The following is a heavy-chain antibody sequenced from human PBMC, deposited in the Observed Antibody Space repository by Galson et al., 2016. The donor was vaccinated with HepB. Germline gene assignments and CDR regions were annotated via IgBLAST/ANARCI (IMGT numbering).Heavy chain of an antibody. CDR2: MKPDGSER. J-gene: IGHJ3*02. Sequence: SLRLSCAASGITLTTYWMFWVRQAPGKGLGWVATMKPDGSERYFADSVRGRFTVSRDDAKISLFLQMDSLRAEDTAVYYCTRNAGWAFDIWGQGTKVTVSS. CDR1: GITLTTYW. CDR3: TRNAGWAFDI. D-gene: IGHD2-15*01. V-gene: IGHV3-7*03.